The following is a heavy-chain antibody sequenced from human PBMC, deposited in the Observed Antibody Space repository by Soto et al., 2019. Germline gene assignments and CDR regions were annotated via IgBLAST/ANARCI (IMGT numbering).Heavy chain of an antibody. CDR3: ARDGERDTGLNFYYYLHGMDA. J-gene: IGHJ6*02. CDR2: ISIYQNYK. Sequence: ASVKVSCKASGYIFASYGISWVRQAPGQGLEWMGWISIYQNYKHSAQKFQGRVTLTADTSTTTAYMELRSLTSDDTAVYYCARDGERDTGLNFYYYLHGMDAWGQGTRVTVSS. D-gene: IGHD1-1*01. V-gene: IGHV1-18*04. CDR1: GYIFASYG.